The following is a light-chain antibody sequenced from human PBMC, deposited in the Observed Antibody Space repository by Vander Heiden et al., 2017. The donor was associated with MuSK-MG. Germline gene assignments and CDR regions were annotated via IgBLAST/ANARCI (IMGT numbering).Light chain of an antibody. CDR1: QDISNY. J-gene: IGKJ4*01. V-gene: IGKV1-33*01. CDR3: QQYDTLLT. CDR2: DAS. Sequence: DIQMTQSPSSLSASVGDRVTITCQASQDISNYLNWYQQKPGKAPKLLIYDASNLETGVPSRFSGSGSGTDFTFTISSLQPEDIATYYCQQYDTLLTFGGGTKVXIK.